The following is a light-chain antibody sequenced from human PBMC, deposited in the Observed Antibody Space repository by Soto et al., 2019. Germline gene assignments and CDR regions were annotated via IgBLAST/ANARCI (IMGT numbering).Light chain of an antibody. CDR3: QQRSNWPPFT. CDR2: DAS. V-gene: IGKV3-11*01. Sequence: EIVLTQSPATLSLSPGERATLSCRASQSVSSHLAWYQHKPGQAPRLLIYDASNRATGSPARFSGSGSGTDFTLPISSLEPEDFAVYYCQQRSNWPPFTFGPGTKVDI. J-gene: IGKJ3*01. CDR1: QSVSSH.